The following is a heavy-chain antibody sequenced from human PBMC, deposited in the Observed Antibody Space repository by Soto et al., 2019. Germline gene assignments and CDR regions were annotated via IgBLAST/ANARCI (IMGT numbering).Heavy chain of an antibody. D-gene: IGHD1-26*01. J-gene: IGHJ6*02. CDR1: GYTFTTCG. Sequence: QVQLVQSGPEVKKPGASVKVSCEASGYTFTTCGIGWVRQAPGQGLEWMGWISTYNGDTNSAQKFQGRVTMTADTSTGSAYMELMSLKSDDTAVYYCARQGSWPYYYYGLDVWGQGTTVTVSS. CDR3: ARQGSWPYYYYGLDV. V-gene: IGHV1-18*01. CDR2: ISTYNGDT.